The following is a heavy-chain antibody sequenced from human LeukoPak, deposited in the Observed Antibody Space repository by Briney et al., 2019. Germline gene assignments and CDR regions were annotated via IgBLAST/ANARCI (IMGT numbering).Heavy chain of an antibody. D-gene: IGHD3-22*01. CDR3: ARGLADYYDSSGYYYLGPFYYHYYMDV. V-gene: IGHV4-34*01. Sequence: SETLSLTCAVYGGSFSGYYWSWIRQPPGKGLEWIGEINHSGSTNYNPSLKSRVTISVDTSKNQFSLKLSSVTASDTAVYYCARGLADYYDSSGYYYLGPFYYHYYMDVWGKGTTVTVSS. CDR2: INHSGST. J-gene: IGHJ6*03. CDR1: GGSFSGYY.